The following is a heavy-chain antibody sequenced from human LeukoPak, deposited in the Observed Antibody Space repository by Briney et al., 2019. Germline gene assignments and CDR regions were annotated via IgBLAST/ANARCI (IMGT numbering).Heavy chain of an antibody. Sequence: PSETLSLTCAVYGGSFSGYYWSWIRQPPGKGLEWIGEINHSGSTNYNPSLKSRVTISVDTSKNQFSLKLSSVTAADTAVYYCARGRGGVFTYYCDSSGLFDYWGQGTLVTVSS. CDR1: GGSFSGYY. V-gene: IGHV4-34*01. CDR3: ARGRGGVFTYYCDSSGLFDY. J-gene: IGHJ4*02. CDR2: INHSGST. D-gene: IGHD3-22*01.